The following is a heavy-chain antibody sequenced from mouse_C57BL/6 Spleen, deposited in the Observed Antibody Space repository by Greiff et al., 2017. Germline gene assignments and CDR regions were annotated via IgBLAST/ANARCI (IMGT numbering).Heavy chain of an antibody. V-gene: IGHV1-69*01. D-gene: IGHD1-1*01. CDR2: IDPSDSYT. J-gene: IGHJ3*01. CDR3: ARGGGSSYDWFAY. Sequence: QVQLQQPGAELVMPGASVKLSCKASGYTFTSYWMRWVKQRPGQGLEWIGEIDPSDSYTNYNQKFKGKSTLTVDKSSSPAYLQLSSLTSEDTAVYYCARGGGSSYDWFAYWGQGTLVTVSA. CDR1: GYTFTSYW.